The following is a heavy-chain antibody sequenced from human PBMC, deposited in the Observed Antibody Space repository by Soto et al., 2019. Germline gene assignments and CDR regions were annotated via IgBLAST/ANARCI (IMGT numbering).Heavy chain of an antibody. CDR2: IKSKTDGGTT. CDR3: TTIAPEGYDILTGYYPYNWFDP. D-gene: IGHD3-9*01. CDR1: GFTFSNAW. V-gene: IGHV3-15*01. J-gene: IGHJ5*02. Sequence: PGGSLRLSCAASGFTFSNAWMSWVRQAPGKGLEWVGRIKSKTDGGTTDYAAPVKGRFTISRDDSKNTLYLQMNSLKTEDTAVYYCTTIAPEGYDILTGYYPYNWFDPWGQGTLVTSPQ.